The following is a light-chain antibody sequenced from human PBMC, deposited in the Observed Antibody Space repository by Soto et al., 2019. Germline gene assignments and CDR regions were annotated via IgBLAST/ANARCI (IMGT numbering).Light chain of an antibody. CDR2: GAS. V-gene: IGKV3-15*01. J-gene: IGKJ2*01. CDR1: QTVTSN. Sequence: EIVMTQSPAILSVSPGERATLSCRASQTVTSNLAWYQQKPGQAPRLLIYGASSRATGIPARFSGSGSGTEFTLTISSLQSEDFAVYYCQQYHDWPPYTFGQGTKLEIK. CDR3: QQYHDWPPYT.